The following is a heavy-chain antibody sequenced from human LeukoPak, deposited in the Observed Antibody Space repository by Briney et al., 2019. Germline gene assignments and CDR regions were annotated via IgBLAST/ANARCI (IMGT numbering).Heavy chain of an antibody. V-gene: IGHV3-7*03. J-gene: IGHJ6*04. CDR3: AGGNAMDV. Sequence: TGGSLRLSCAVSGFPFSKSWMYWVRQAPGKGLEGVANIKKDGSGISYVESVKGRFIISRDNSRNSLYLQMNSLKVEDTAVYFCAGGNAMDVWGKGTAVTVYS. CDR1: GFPFSKSW. CDR2: IKKDGSGI.